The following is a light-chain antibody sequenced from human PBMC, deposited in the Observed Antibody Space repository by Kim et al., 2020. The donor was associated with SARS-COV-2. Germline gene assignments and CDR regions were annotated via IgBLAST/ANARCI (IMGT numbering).Light chain of an antibody. V-gene: IGKV3-20*01. J-gene: IGKJ4*01. CDR2: GAS. CDR3: DHYGRSALP. CDR1: QSVSSSY. Sequence: EIVLTQSPATLSLSPGERATLSCRASQSVSSSYFAWYQQKPGQARRLLIYGASSRAPGIPDRFSGSVSGTDFTLTISRLEPEDFAVYYCDHYGRSALPFGART.